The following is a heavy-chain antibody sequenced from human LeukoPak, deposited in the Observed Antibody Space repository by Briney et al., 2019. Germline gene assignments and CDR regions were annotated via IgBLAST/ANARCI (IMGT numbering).Heavy chain of an antibody. CDR3: ARTLTSEYYDLY. J-gene: IGHJ4*02. CDR2: ISAYNGNT. D-gene: IGHD3-3*01. Sequence: ASVKVSCKASGYTFTSYGISWVRQAPGQGLEWMGWISAYNGNTNYAQKLQGRVTMTTDTSTSTAYMELSSLRSEDTAVYYCARTLTSEYYDLYWGQGTLVTVSS. CDR1: GYTFTSYG. V-gene: IGHV1-18*01.